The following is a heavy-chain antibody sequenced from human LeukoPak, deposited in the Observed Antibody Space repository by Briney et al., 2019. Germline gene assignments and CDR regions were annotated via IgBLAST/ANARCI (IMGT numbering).Heavy chain of an antibody. J-gene: IGHJ4*02. D-gene: IGHD3-22*01. CDR3: ARHGGGYYYDSSGHKPDFDY. CDR2: IYYSGST. CDR1: GGSISSYY. V-gene: IGHV4-59*08. Sequence: SETLSLTCTVSGGSISSYYWSWIRQPPGKGLEWIGYIYYSGSTNYNPSLKSRVTISVDTSKNQFSLKLSSVTAADTAVYYCARHGGGYYYDSSGHKPDFDYWGQGTLVTVSS.